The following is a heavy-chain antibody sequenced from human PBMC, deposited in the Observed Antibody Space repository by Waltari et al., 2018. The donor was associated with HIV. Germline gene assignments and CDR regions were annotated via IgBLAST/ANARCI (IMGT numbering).Heavy chain of an antibody. Sequence: QVQLVESGGGVVQPGRSLRLSCPASGFTFSSEAMHWVRQAPGKGLEWVAAISYDGRNKYYADSVKGRFTVSRDNSKNTLYVEMSSLSPEDTAVYFCARDGAPPQYWGQGTLVTVSS. CDR3: ARDGAPPQY. V-gene: IGHV3-30*04. CDR1: GFTFSSEA. CDR2: ISYDGRNK. J-gene: IGHJ4*02.